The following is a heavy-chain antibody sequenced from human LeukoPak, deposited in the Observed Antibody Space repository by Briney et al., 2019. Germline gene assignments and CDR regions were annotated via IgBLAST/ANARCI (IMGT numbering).Heavy chain of an antibody. V-gene: IGHV4-61*02. CDR3: ARDLSSPSFDY. CDR1: GGSISSGSYY. CDR2: IYTSGST. J-gene: IGHJ4*02. Sequence: SETLSLTCTVSGGSISSGSYYWSWIRQPAGKGLEWIGRIYTSGSTNYNPSLKSRVTISVDTSKNQFSLKLSSVTAADTAVYYCARDLSSPSFDYWGQGTLVTVSS. D-gene: IGHD6-6*01.